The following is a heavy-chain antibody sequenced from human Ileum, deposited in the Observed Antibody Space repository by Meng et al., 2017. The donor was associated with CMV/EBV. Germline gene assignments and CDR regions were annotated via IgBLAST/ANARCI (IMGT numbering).Heavy chain of an antibody. V-gene: IGHV3-23*01. D-gene: IGHD3-9*01. J-gene: IGHJ6*02. CDR2: ISGSGSST. CDR3: AKEQSYYDILTGYYGHGMDV. CDR1: GFTFSSYA. Sequence: GESLKISCAASGFTFSSYAMSWVRQAPGKGLEWVSAISGSGSSTYYADSVKGRFTISRDNSKNTLYLQMNSLRAEDTAVYYCAKEQSYYDILTGYYGHGMDVWGQGTTVTVSS.